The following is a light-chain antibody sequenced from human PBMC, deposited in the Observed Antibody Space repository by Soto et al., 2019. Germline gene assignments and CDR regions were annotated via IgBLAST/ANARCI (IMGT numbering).Light chain of an antibody. CDR3: QQYYDLPYT. J-gene: IGKJ5*01. CDR1: QSVSSY. V-gene: IGKV3-20*01. Sequence: DIGLTQSPATLSLSPGERATLSCRTSQSVSSYLAWYQQKPGQAPRLLIYGASRRATGTPDRFSGSGSGTDFTLTISRLEPEDFAVYYCQQYYDLPYTFGQGTRLEIK. CDR2: GAS.